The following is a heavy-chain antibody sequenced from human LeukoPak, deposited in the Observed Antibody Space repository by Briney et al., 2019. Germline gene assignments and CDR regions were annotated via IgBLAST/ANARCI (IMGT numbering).Heavy chain of an antibody. CDR3: ARSIYSSSWYPPLDY. D-gene: IGHD6-13*01. Sequence: SVKVSCKASGGTFSSYAISWVRQAPGQELEWMGGIIPIFGTANYAQKFQGRVTITADESTSTAYMELSSLRSEDTAVYYCARSIYSSSWYPPLDYWGQGTLVTVSS. CDR2: IIPIFGTA. V-gene: IGHV1-69*13. CDR1: GGTFSSYA. J-gene: IGHJ4*02.